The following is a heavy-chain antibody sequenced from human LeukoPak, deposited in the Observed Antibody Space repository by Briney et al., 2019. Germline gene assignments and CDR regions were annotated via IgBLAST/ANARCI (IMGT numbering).Heavy chain of an antibody. CDR1: GGTFSRYA. CDR3: ARGPELERFDY. D-gene: IGHD1-1*01. J-gene: IGHJ4*02. Sequence: ASVKVSCKASGGTFSRYAISWVRQAPGQGLGWMGGIIPIFGPANYAQKFQGRVTITTDESTSTAYMELSSLRSEDTAVYYCARGPELERFDYWGQGTLVTVSS. CDR2: IIPIFGPA. V-gene: IGHV1-69*05.